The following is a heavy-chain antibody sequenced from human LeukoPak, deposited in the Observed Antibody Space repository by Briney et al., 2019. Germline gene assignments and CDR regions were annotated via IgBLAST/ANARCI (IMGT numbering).Heavy chain of an antibody. V-gene: IGHV1-69*13. Sequence: GASVKVSCKASGGTFSSYAISWVRQAPGQGLERMGGIIPIFGTANYAQKFQGRVTITADESTSTAYMELSSLRSEDTAVYYCARDHRIVATEYYYYYGMDVWGKGTTVTVSS. J-gene: IGHJ6*04. CDR3: ARDHRIVATEYYYYYGMDV. CDR1: GGTFSSYA. CDR2: IIPIFGTA. D-gene: IGHD5-12*01.